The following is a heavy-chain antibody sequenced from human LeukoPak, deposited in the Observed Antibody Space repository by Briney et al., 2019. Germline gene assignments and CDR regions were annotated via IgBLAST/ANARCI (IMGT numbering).Heavy chain of an antibody. J-gene: IGHJ4*02. CDR3: ARVLPVPYLLDS. V-gene: IGHV4-38-2*01. Sequence: SGTLSLTCDISGHSTTRGYYWAWFRQSPGKGPEWIATFFRSEKSFYNASLESRVIMSLDTSKSQFSLNLTSVTAADTAVYYCARVLPVPYLLDSWGQGTHVTVSS. CDR1: GHSTTRGYY. D-gene: IGHD3-10*02. CDR2: FFRSEKS.